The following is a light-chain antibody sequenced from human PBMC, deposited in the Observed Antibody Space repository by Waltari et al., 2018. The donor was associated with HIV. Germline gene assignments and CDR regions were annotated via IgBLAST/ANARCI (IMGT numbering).Light chain of an antibody. V-gene: IGLV3-27*01. Sequence: SNELTQPSSVSVSPGQTARITCSGDVLANKYTRWFQQKPGQAPVLVIYKDTERSSGIPERFSGSSSGTTATLTIGGAQVDDEADYYCYSAADNNLRVFGGGTKL. J-gene: IGLJ3*02. CDR2: KDT. CDR3: YSAADNNLRV. CDR1: VLANKY.